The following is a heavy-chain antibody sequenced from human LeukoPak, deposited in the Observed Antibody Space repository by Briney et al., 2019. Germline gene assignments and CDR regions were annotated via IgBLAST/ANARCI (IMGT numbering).Heavy chain of an antibody. D-gene: IGHD2-2*01. CDR2: MNPNSGNT. CDR3: AGGRVGGQQLLLVY. V-gene: IGHV1-8*01. CDR1: GYTFTSYD. Sequence: ASVKVSCKDSGYTFTSYDINWVRQATGQGLEWMGWMNPNSGNTGYAQKFQGRVTMTRNTSISTAYMELSSLRSEDTAVYYCAGGRVGGQQLLLVYWGQGTLVTVSS. J-gene: IGHJ4*02.